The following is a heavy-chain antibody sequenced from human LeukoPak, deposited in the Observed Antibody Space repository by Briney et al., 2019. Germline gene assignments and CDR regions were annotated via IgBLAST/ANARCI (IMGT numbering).Heavy chain of an antibody. CDR3: ARVSGSYSSDAFDI. CDR2: ISSSSSYI. V-gene: IGHV3-21*01. Sequence: GGSLRLSCAASGFTFSSYSMNWVRQAPGKGLEWVSSISSSSSYIYYADSVKGRFTIPRDNAKNSLYLQMNSLRAEDTAVYYCARVSGSYSSDAFDIWGQGTMVTVSS. J-gene: IGHJ3*02. D-gene: IGHD1-26*01. CDR1: GFTFSSYS.